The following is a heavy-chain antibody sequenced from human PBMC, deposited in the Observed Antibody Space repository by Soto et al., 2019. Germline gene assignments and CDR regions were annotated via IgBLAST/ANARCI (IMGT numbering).Heavy chain of an antibody. CDR2: ISGSGGST. CDR3: AKDQGVLWFGELFPDYYYYYGMDV. J-gene: IGHJ6*02. CDR1: GFTFSSYA. Sequence: TGGSLRLSCAASGFTFSSYAMSWVRQAPGKGLEWVSAISGSGGSTYYADSVKGRFTISRDNSKNTLYLQMNSLRAEDTAVYYCAKDQGVLWFGELFPDYYYYYGMDVWGQGTTVTVSS. D-gene: IGHD3-10*01. V-gene: IGHV3-23*01.